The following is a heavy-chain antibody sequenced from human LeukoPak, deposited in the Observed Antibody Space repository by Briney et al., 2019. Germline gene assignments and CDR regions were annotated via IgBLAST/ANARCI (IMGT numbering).Heavy chain of an antibody. CDR3: AREGIVGATTPNYYYYYYMDV. CDR1: GGSISSYY. V-gene: IGHV4-4*07. CDR2: IYTSGSN. D-gene: IGHD1-26*01. J-gene: IGHJ6*03. Sequence: PSETLSLTCTVSGGSISSYYWSWIRQPAGKELEWIGRIYTSGSNNYNPSLKSRVTMSVDTSKNQFSLKLSSVTAADTAVYYCAREGIVGATTPNYYYYYYMDVWGKGTTVTVSS.